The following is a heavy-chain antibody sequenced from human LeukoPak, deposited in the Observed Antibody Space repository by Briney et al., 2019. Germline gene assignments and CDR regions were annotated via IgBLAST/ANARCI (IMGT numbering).Heavy chain of an antibody. CDR3: ARGHYYDSSGYYSECLDY. D-gene: IGHD3-22*01. CDR1: GFPFSSYS. Sequence: GGSLRLSCAASGFPFSSYSMNWVRQAPGKGLEWVSSISSSSSYIYYADSVKGRFTISRDNAKNSLYLQMNSLRAEDTAVYYCARGHYYDSSGYYSECLDYWGQGTLVTVSS. CDR2: ISSSSSYI. V-gene: IGHV3-21*01. J-gene: IGHJ4*02.